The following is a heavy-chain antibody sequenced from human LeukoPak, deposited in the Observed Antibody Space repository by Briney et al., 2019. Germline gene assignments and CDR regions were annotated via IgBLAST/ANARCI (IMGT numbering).Heavy chain of an antibody. V-gene: IGHV4-30-4*08. Sequence: PSETLSLTCTVSGGSISSVDYYWSWIRQPPGKGLEWIGYIYYSGSTYYNPSLKSRVTISVDTSKDQFSLKLSSVPAADTAVYYCAREVVRGVIIGGYHDAFDIWGQGTMVTVSS. CDR2: IYYSGST. CDR3: AREVVRGVIIGGYHDAFDI. D-gene: IGHD3-10*01. CDR1: GGSISSVDYY. J-gene: IGHJ3*02.